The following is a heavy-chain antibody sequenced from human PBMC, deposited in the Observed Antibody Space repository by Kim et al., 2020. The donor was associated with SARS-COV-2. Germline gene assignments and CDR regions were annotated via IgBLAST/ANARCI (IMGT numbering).Heavy chain of an antibody. J-gene: IGHJ4*02. Sequence: SETLSLTCAVYGGSFSGYYWSWIRQPPGKGLEWIGEINHSGSTNYNPSLKSRVTISVDTSKNQFSLKLSSVTAADTAVYYCARGLLGVVIGVVDYWGQGTLVTVSS. CDR2: INHSGST. CDR1: GGSFSGYY. CDR3: ARGLLGVVIGVVDY. V-gene: IGHV4-34*01. D-gene: IGHD3-3*01.